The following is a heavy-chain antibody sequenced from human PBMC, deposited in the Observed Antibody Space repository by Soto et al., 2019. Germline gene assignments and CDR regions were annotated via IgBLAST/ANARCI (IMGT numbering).Heavy chain of an antibody. D-gene: IGHD2-2*01. CDR2: MNPNSGNT. CDR1: GYTFTRYD. J-gene: IGHJ6*03. CDR3: ARAEIVVPAAIGYYYYMDV. Sequence: ASVKVSCEASGYTFTRYDINWVRQATGQGLEWMGWMNPNSGNTGYAQKFQGRVTMTRNTSISTAYMELSSLRSEDTAVYYCARAEIVVPAAIGYYYYMDVWGKGTTVTVSS. V-gene: IGHV1-8*01.